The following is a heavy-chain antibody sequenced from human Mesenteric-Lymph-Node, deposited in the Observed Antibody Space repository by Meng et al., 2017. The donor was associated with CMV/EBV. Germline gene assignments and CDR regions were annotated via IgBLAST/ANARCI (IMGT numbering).Heavy chain of an antibody. D-gene: IGHD4-17*01. CDR2: TYYSGSA. J-gene: IGHJ4*02. CDR1: SINSGTYY. CDR3: ARGGPDYYGDPVLRFEY. V-gene: IGHV4-31*02. Sequence: SINSGTYYWSWLRQRPAKGLEYIGYTYYSGSAYYNPSLKSRVTISVDTSVNQFSLKLSSVTAADTAVYYCARGGPDYYGDPVLRFEYWGQGILVTVSS.